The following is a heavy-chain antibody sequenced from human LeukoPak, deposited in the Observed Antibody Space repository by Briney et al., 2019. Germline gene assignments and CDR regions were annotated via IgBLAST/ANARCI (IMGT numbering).Heavy chain of an antibody. V-gene: IGHV4-61*01. Sequence: SETLSLTCTVSGGSVNSDSDYWSWIRQPPGKGLEWIGYIYYSGRTNYNPSLKSRVTISVDTSKNQFSLKLSSVTAADTAVYYCARVGYSYGFDYWGQGTLVTVSS. CDR1: GGSVNSDSDY. CDR2: IYYSGRT. J-gene: IGHJ4*02. CDR3: ARVGYSYGFDY. D-gene: IGHD5-18*01.